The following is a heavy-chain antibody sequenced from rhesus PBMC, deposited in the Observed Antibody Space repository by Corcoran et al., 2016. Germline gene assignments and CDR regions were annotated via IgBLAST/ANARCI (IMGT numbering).Heavy chain of an antibody. CDR2: FSCMTGRT. CDR1: DYSITSGFY. J-gene: IGHJ4*01. V-gene: IGHV4-99*02. Sequence: QVQLQESGPGLVKPSETLSLTCVVSDYSITSGFYWSWVRQSPVKRLEFIGYFSCMTGRTHYNPSLKSRVIISRDTSKNLLSLKLNSVTAADTAVYYCARETPHYFDCSGQGVLVTVSS. CDR3: ARETPHYFDC.